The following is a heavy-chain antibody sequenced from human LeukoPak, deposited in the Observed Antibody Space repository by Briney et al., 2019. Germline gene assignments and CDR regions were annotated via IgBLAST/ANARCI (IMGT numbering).Heavy chain of an antibody. Sequence: GGSLRLSCAASGFTFSSYWMSWVRQAPGKGLEWVANIKQDGSEKYYVDSVKGRFTISRDNAKNSLYLQMNSLRAEDTAVYYCARGGGITMVRGVTYYYYYYMDVWGKGTTVTVSS. CDR1: GFTFSSYW. D-gene: IGHD3-10*01. V-gene: IGHV3-7*01. J-gene: IGHJ6*03. CDR3: ARGGGITMVRGVTYYYYYYMDV. CDR2: IKQDGSEK.